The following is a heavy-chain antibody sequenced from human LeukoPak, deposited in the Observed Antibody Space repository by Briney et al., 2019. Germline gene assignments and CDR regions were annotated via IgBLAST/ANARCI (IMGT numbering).Heavy chain of an antibody. CDR1: GYTFTSYY. Sequence: GASVKVSCKASGYTFTSYYMHWVRQAPGQGLEWMGIINPSGGSTSYAQKFQGRVTMTRDTSTSTVYMELSSLRSEDTAVYYCARAEGYFAWLLPFDPWGQGTLVTVSS. CDR3: ARAEGYFAWLLPFDP. CDR2: INPSGGST. V-gene: IGHV1-46*01. D-gene: IGHD3-9*01. J-gene: IGHJ5*02.